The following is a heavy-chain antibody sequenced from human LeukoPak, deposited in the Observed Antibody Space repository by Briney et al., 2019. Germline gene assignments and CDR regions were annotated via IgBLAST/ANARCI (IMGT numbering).Heavy chain of an antibody. D-gene: IGHD3-22*01. CDR1: GGSFSGYY. CDR3: ARGEDYYDQWHFDY. J-gene: IGHJ4*02. V-gene: IGHV4-34*01. Sequence: SETLSLTCAVYGGSFSGYYWTWIRQPPGKGLEWIGEINHSGITNYNPSLKSRVTISVDTSKNQFSLKLSSVTAADTAVYYCARGEDYYDQWHFDYWGQGTLVTVSS. CDR2: INHSGIT.